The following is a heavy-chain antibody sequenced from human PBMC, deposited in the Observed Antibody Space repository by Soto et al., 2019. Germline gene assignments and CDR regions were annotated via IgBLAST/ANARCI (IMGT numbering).Heavy chain of an antibody. J-gene: IGHJ4*02. D-gene: IGHD2-2*03. CDR3: ARGLDIVVVPAAPTHFDY. CDR1: GFTFSSSP. CDR2: ISSNSSYI. V-gene: IGHV3-21*01. Sequence: GGSLRLSCAASGFTFSSSPISWVRQAPGKGLEWISSISSNSSYIYYADSVKGRFTISRDNDKNSLYLQMNSLRAEDTAVYYCARGLDIVVVPAAPTHFDYWGQGTLVTVSS.